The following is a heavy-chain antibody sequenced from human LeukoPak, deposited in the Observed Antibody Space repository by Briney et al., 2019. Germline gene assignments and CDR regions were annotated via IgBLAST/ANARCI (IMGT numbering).Heavy chain of an antibody. CDR2: IYYSGST. Sequence: SEILSLTCTVSGGSISSGDYYWSWIRQPPGKGLEWIGYIYYSGSTYYNPSLKSRVTISVDTSKNQFSLKLSSVTAADTAVYYCARESPYDSSGLWGQGTLVTVSS. V-gene: IGHV4-30-4*01. D-gene: IGHD3-22*01. CDR3: ARESPYDSSGL. CDR1: GGSISSGDYY. J-gene: IGHJ4*02.